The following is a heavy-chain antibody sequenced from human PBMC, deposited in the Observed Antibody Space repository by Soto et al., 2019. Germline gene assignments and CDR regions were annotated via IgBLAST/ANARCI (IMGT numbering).Heavy chain of an antibody. CDR3: TMDHIVVVPAAIKKFDY. J-gene: IGHJ4*02. CDR1: GFTFSNAW. Sequence: GGSLRLSCAASGFTFSNAWMSWVRQAPGKGLEWVGRIKSKTDGGTTDYAAPVKGRFTISRDDSKNTLYLQMNSLKTEDTAVYYCTMDHIVVVPAAIKKFDYWGQGTLVTVSS. V-gene: IGHV3-15*01. CDR2: IKSKTDGGTT. D-gene: IGHD2-2*02.